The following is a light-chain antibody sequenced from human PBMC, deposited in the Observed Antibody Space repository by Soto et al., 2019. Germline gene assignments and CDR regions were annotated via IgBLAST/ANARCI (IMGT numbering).Light chain of an antibody. CDR3: MRGTHWPY. J-gene: IGKJ4*01. Sequence: DVVMTQSPLSLPVTLGQPASISCRSSQSLVYSDGNTYLSWFQQRPGQSPRRLIYKVSNRDSGVPDIFSGSGSGNDFTLKISRVEAEDVGVYYCMRGTHWPYVGGGTNVDLK. CDR1: QSLVYSDGNTY. CDR2: KVS. V-gene: IGKV2-30*01.